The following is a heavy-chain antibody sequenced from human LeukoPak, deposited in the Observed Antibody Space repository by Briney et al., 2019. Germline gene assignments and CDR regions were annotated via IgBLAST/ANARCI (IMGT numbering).Heavy chain of an antibody. J-gene: IGHJ4*02. V-gene: IGHV5-51*01. Sequence: GESLKISCQGSGFRFSSYWIGWGRQMPGKGLEWMGIIYPGDSDTRYSPSFQGQVTTSADKSINTAYLQWSSLKASDTAMYYCARPVLNSGSYYLDYWGQGTLVTVSS. D-gene: IGHD1-26*01. CDR3: ARPVLNSGSYYLDY. CDR2: IYPGDSDT. CDR1: GFRFSSYW.